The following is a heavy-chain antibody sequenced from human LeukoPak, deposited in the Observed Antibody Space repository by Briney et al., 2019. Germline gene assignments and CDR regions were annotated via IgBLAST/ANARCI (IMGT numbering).Heavy chain of an antibody. J-gene: IGHJ4*02. Sequence: GGSLRLSCAASGFTFSSYSMHWVRQAPGKGLEWVSSIRSSSSYIYYADSVMGRFTISRDNVKNTLYLQMNSLRAEDTAVYYCARDYDYVWGSYLYILDYCGQGNLVTVSS. CDR1: GFTFSSYS. V-gene: IGHV3-21*01. D-gene: IGHD3-16*02. CDR2: IRSSSSYI. CDR3: ARDYDYVWGSYLYILDY.